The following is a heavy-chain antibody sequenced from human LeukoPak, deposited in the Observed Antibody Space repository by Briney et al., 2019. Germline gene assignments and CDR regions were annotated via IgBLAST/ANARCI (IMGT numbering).Heavy chain of an antibody. Sequence: SDTLSLTCTASGGSISRHYWSWIRQPPGKALEWIGYIYYSGSTNYNPSLKSRVPISVDTSQNHFSLKLSSVTAAHTAVYYCARHRRTVVVMNAFDIWGQGRMVTVSS. CDR3: ARHRRTVVVMNAFDI. CDR1: GGSISRHY. D-gene: IGHD3-22*01. CDR2: IYYSGST. V-gene: IGHV4-59*08. J-gene: IGHJ3*02.